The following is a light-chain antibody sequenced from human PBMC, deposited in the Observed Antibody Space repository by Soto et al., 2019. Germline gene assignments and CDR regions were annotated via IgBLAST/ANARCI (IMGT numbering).Light chain of an antibody. CDR2: EVD. Sequence: QSVLTQPASVSGSPGQSITISCTGASSDVGNYNLVPWYQQHPGRAPKLMIYEVDSRPSGVSSRFSGSKSGNTASLTISGLQAEDEADYYCSSYAGISEVFGTGTKVTVL. V-gene: IGLV2-23*02. J-gene: IGLJ1*01. CDR1: SSDVGNYNL. CDR3: SSYAGISEV.